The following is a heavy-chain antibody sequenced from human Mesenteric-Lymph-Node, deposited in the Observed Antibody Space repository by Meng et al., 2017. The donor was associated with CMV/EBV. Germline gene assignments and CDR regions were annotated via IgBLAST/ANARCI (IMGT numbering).Heavy chain of an antibody. J-gene: IGHJ4*02. CDR2: IYGGDDVT. Sequence: GGSLRLSCEVSESTVSGSYMSWVRQAPGKGLEWVSGIYGGDDVTHYADSVKGRFTISRDNSKNTLYLQMNSLRAEDTAVYYCAKDGDYSGSYYWGQGTLVTVSS. V-gene: IGHV3-23*03. CDR3: AKDGDYSGSYY. CDR1: ESTVSGSY. D-gene: IGHD1-26*01.